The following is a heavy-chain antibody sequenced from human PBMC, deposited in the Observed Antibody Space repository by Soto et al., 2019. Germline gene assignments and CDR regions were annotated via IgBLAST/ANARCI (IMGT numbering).Heavy chain of an antibody. CDR3: ARVAYSSGWSEWSDP. CDR1: GFTFSSYG. D-gene: IGHD6-19*01. Sequence: PGVSLRLSWAASGFTFSSYGMHWVRQAPGKGLEWVAVIWFDGSNKYYADSVKGRFTISRDNSKNTLYLQMNSLRAEDTAVYYCARVAYSSGWSEWSDPWGKGTLVTVSS. CDR2: IWFDGSNK. V-gene: IGHV3-33*01. J-gene: IGHJ5*02.